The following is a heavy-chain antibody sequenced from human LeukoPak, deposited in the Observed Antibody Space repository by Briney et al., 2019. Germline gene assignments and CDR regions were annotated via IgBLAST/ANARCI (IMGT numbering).Heavy chain of an antibody. V-gene: IGHV1-46*01. Sequence: ASVKVSCKASGYTFFDFYMHWVRQAPGQGLGWMGIINPNDGRTTDAQKFQGRVSMTSDTSTSTCYMELSSLRSEDTAVYYCARSYFRDARGGFDYWGQGTLVTVSS. D-gene: IGHD2-8*01. J-gene: IGHJ4*02. CDR2: INPNDGRT. CDR1: GYTFFDFY. CDR3: ARSYFRDARGGFDY.